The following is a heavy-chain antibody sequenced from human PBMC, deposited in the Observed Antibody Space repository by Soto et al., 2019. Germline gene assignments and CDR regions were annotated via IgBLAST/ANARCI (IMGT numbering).Heavy chain of an antibody. CDR1: GFSLSTSGVG. Sequence: QITLKESGPTLVTPTQTLTLTCTFSGFSLSTSGVGVGWIRQPPGKALEWLALLYWDDDKRYSPSLKSRLTITKDTSKNQVVLTMSNMDPVDTATYYCAHTGYYYCSEATNWFDPWGQGTLVTVSS. V-gene: IGHV2-5*02. D-gene: IGHD3-10*01. CDR3: AHTGYYYCSEATNWFDP. J-gene: IGHJ5*02. CDR2: LYWDDDK.